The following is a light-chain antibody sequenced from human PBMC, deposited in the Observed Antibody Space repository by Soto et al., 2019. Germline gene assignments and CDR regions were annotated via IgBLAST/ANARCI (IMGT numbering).Light chain of an antibody. J-gene: IGLJ3*02. V-gene: IGLV8-61*01. CDR2: NTN. CDR3: VLYMGSGIGV. Sequence: QTVVTQEPSFSVSPGGTVTLTCGLTSGSVSTSYYPSWYQQTPGQAPRTLIYNTNTRSSGVPDRFSGFILGNKAALTITGAQADDECDYYCVLYMGSGIGVFGGGTKLTVL. CDR1: SGSVSTSYY.